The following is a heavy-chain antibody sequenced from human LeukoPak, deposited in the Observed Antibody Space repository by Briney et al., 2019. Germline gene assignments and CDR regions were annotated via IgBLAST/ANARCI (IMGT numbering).Heavy chain of an antibody. CDR1: GGSFSGYY. V-gene: IGHV4-34*01. J-gene: IGHJ3*02. CDR3: ARGWPSLSMSAFDI. Sequence: SETLSLTCAVYGGSFSGYYWSCIRQPPGKGLEWIGEINHSGSTNYNPSLKSRVTISVDTSKNQFSLKLSSVTAADTAVYYCARGWPSLSMSAFDIWGRGTMVTVSS. CDR2: INHSGST.